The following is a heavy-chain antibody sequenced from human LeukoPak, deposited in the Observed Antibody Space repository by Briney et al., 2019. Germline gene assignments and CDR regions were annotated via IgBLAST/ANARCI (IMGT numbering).Heavy chain of an antibody. CDR3: AREGGSSSWWWNNWFDP. V-gene: IGHV3-74*01. CDR2: INSDGSST. CDR1: GCTFSSYW. D-gene: IGHD6-13*01. Sequence: SGGSLRLSCAASGCTFSSYWMHWVRQAPGKGLVWVSRINSDGSSTSYADSVKGRFTISRDNAKNTLYLQMNSLRAEDTAVYYCAREGGSSSWWWNNWFDPWGQGTLVTVSS. J-gene: IGHJ5*02.